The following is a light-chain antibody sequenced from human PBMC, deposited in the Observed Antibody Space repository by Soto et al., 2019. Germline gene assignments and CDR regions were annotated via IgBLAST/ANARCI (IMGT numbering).Light chain of an antibody. V-gene: IGLV2-23*02. J-gene: IGLJ1*01. Sequence: QSALTQPASVSGSPGQSITISCTGTSSDVGSHNLVSWYQQHPGKAPKLIIYEVSKRPPGESNHFSGSKSGNTASLTISGLQADDEADYYCCSSAGALYVFGTGTKLTVL. CDR2: EVS. CDR1: SSDVGSHNL. CDR3: CSSAGALYV.